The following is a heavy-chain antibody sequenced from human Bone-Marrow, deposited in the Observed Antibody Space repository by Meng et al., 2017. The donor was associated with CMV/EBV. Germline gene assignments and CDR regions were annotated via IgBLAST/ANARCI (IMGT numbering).Heavy chain of an antibody. CDR3: EKGPMTMAHDLVY. J-gene: IGHJ4*02. V-gene: IGHV4-34*01. Sequence: AVLFGPTETGTLTRVVSGGCGSGCYRRWIRQPPGEGLGCNVVINQNGSTDFNPTLVLPVTISADTSTNTLSLNLSSVTAPDSAVYYCEKGPMTMAHDLVYGGQGTLVTVSS. D-gene: IGHD5-24*01. CDR1: GGCGSGCY. CDR2: INQNGST.